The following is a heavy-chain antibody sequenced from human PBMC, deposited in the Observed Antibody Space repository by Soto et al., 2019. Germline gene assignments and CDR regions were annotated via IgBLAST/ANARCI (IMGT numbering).Heavy chain of an antibody. CDR3: ARDALYKNGYYVGEPYVS. CDR1: GYSFINNA. Sequence: ASVKVSCKASGYSFINNAVHWVRQAPGQRLEWMGWINPANGITKYSQKFQGRVTITSDTSATTAYMELSSLTSEDTAVSYCARDALYKNGYYVGEPYVSWGQGTRVTVSS. D-gene: IGHD3-22*01. CDR2: INPANGIT. J-gene: IGHJ4*02. V-gene: IGHV1-3*01.